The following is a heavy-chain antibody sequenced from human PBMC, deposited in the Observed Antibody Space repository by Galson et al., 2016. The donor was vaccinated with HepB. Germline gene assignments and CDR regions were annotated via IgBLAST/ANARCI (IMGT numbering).Heavy chain of an antibody. CDR2: IFPRDSDT. D-gene: IGHD5-24*01. Sequence: QSGAEVKRPGASLKISCEGSGYSFSSYWIAWVRQMPGTGLAWMGVIFPRDSDTRYRPSLQGQVTFSADKSSDTVYLHWSGLKASENAIYYCARQKDGYYVDYWGQGNPVTVSS. CDR3: ARQKDGYYVDY. CDR1: GYSFSSYW. V-gene: IGHV5-51*01. J-gene: IGHJ4*02.